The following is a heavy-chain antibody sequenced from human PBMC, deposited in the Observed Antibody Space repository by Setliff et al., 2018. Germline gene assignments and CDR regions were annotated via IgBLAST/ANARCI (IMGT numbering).Heavy chain of an antibody. V-gene: IGHV4-38-2*02. CDR2: LFDGGSA. J-gene: IGHJ3*01. CDR1: GYSISNGFY. CDR3: ARDPHYDPTYSLPGHAFDF. D-gene: IGHD3-22*01. Sequence: PSETLSLTCAVSGYSISNGFYWGWIRQSPVKGLEWIGSLFDGGSAYYSPSLKSRASISLDASKNQFALKLTSATAADTAVSYCARDPHYDPTYSLPGHAFDFWGQGIMVTVSS.